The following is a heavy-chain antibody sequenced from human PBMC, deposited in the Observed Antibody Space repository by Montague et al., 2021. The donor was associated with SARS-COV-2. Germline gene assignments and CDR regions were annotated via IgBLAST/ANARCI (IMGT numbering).Heavy chain of an antibody. J-gene: IGHJ3*02. V-gene: IGHV4-59*01. CDR2: NYNSGST. Sequence: SETLSLTCTVSGGSISRYSWTWIRQPPGKGLEWIGYNYNSGSTXXXPSXXXRVTISVDTSKNQFSLKLSSVAAADTAVYYCARVGRGSSWYEVAFDIWGQGTMVTVSS. CDR1: GGSISRYS. CDR3: ARVGRGSSWYEVAFDI. D-gene: IGHD6-13*01.